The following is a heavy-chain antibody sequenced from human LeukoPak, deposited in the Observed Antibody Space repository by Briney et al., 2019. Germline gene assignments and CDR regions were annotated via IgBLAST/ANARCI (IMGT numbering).Heavy chain of an antibody. J-gene: IGHJ6*02. CDR3: ARSYYHYGMDV. CDR2: IDWDDDK. Sequence: GPTLVNPTQTLTLTCTFPGFSLRNSGMCVSWIRQPPGKALEWLARIDWDDDKHYSTSLKTRLNISKDTSKNQVVLTMTNMDPVDTATYFCARSYYHYGMDVWGQGTTVTVSS. CDR1: GFSLRNSGMC. V-gene: IGHV2-70*11.